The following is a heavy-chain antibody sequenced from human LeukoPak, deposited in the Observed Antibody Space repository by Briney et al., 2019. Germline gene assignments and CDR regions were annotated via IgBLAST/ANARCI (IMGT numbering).Heavy chain of an antibody. J-gene: IGHJ4*02. Sequence: GGSLSLSCAASGFTFSSAAMTWVRQAPGKGPEWVSIITGSDDKTYYADSVKGRFTISRDYSKNALHLQMSSLRVEDTAIYYCAKGPQLGSGYHPDYWGQGTLVTVSS. V-gene: IGHV3-23*01. D-gene: IGHD3-22*01. CDR3: AKGPQLGSGYHPDY. CDR1: GFTFSSAA. CDR2: ITGSDDKT.